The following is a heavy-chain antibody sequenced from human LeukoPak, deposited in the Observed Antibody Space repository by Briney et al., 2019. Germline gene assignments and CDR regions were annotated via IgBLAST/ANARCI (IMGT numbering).Heavy chain of an antibody. CDR1: GFTFSHHA. V-gene: IGHV3-7*01. CDR3: ARDRGSYSIDY. D-gene: IGHD1-26*01. CDR2: IKQDGSEK. J-gene: IGHJ4*02. Sequence: GGSLRLSCAASGFTFSHHAMSWVRQAPGKGLEWVANIKQDGSEKYYVDSVKGRFTISRDNAKNSLYLQMNSLRAEDTAVYYCARDRGSYSIDYWGQGTLVTVSS.